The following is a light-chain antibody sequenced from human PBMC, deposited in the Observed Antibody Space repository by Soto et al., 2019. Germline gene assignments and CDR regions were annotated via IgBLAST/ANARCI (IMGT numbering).Light chain of an antibody. CDR3: QQSFSTPPT. Sequence: DIQMTQSPSSLSASVGDRVTITCRASQTIINFLNWYQHKRGEGSKLLIYGASTLHSGVPSRFSGSGSGTDFALTISGLQPEDFATYYCQQSFSTPPTFGLGTQV. V-gene: IGKV1-39*01. CDR1: QTIINF. CDR2: GAS. J-gene: IGKJ1*01.